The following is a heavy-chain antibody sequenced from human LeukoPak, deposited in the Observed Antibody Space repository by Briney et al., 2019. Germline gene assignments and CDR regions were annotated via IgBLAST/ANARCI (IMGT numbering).Heavy chain of an antibody. CDR2: IYYSGST. J-gene: IGHJ4*02. Sequence: SDTLSLTCTVSVGSISSYYWSWIRQPPGKGLEGIGYIYYSGSTNYNPSLKSRVTISVDTSKNQFSLKLSSVTAADTAVYYCARDLGPYYYGSGSYFDYWGQGTLVTVSS. V-gene: IGHV4-59*01. CDR1: VGSISSYY. CDR3: ARDLGPYYYGSGSYFDY. D-gene: IGHD3-10*01.